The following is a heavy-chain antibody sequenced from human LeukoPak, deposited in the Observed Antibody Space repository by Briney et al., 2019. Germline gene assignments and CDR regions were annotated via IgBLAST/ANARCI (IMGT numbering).Heavy chain of an antibody. CDR2: IISIFGTA. CDR1: GGTFSSYA. Sequence: VASVKVSCKASGGTFSSYAISWVRQAPGQGLEWMGGIISIFGTANYAQKFQGRVTITTDESTSTAYMELSSLRSEDTAVYYCARGSAFYDSSGYLSHYFDYWGQGTLVTVSS. J-gene: IGHJ4*02. CDR3: ARGSAFYDSSGYLSHYFDY. D-gene: IGHD3-22*01. V-gene: IGHV1-69*05.